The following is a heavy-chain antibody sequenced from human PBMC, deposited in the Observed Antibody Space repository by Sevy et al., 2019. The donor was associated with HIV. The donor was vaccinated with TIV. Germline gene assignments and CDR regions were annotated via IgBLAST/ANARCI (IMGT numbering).Heavy chain of an antibody. D-gene: IGHD3-22*01. CDR1: GYNFNTYG. V-gene: IGHV1-18*01. CDR3: ARDSYYYDMHSSYRPPDY. Sequence: ASVKVSCKASGYNFNTYGITWVRQAPGQGLEWVGWIGDNNGKTNYAARLQARISMTAGKSTSTVYMELRTLTSDDTAMYFCARDSYYYDMHSSYRPPDYWGQGTLVTVSS. J-gene: IGHJ4*02. CDR2: IGDNNGKT.